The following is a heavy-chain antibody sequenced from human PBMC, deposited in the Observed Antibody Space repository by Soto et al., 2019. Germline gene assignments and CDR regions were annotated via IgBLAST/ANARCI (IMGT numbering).Heavy chain of an antibody. D-gene: IGHD6-19*01. CDR3: ARSPGGSSGWCAFAY. CDR2: INPNSGGT. CDR1: GYTFTGYY. J-gene: IGHJ4*02. V-gene: IGHV1-2*04. Sequence: ASVKVSCKASGYTFTGYYMHWVRQAPGQGLEWMGWINPNSGGTNYAQKFQGWVTMTRDTSISTAYMELSRLRSDDTAVYYCARSPGGSSGWCAFAYWGKGTLSPSPQ.